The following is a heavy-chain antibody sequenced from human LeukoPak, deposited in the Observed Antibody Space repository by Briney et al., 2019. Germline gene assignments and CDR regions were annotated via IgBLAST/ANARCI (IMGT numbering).Heavy chain of an antibody. CDR3: ARATNVLLWCGEDYGMDV. CDR1: GYTFTSYD. Sequence: ASVTVSCKASGYTFTSYDINWVRQAPGQGLEWMGWMNPNSGNTDYAQKFQGRVTMTRNTSISTAYMGLSSLRSEDTAVYYCARATNVLLWCGEDYGMDVWGQGTTVTVSS. D-gene: IGHD3-10*01. J-gene: IGHJ6*02. CDR2: MNPNSGNT. V-gene: IGHV1-8*01.